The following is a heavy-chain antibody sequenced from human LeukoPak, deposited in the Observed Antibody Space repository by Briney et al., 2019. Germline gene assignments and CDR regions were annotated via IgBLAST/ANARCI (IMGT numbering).Heavy chain of an antibody. V-gene: IGHV3-74*01. Sequence: GGSLRLSCGGSGFTLSSYWMHWVRQGPGKGLVWVSRIYSDGSRTDYADSVKGRFTISGDNAKNSLYLQMNSLRAEDTAVYYCAELGITMIGGVWGKGTTVTISS. CDR2: IYSDGSRT. J-gene: IGHJ6*04. CDR3: AELGITMIGGV. CDR1: GFTLSSYW. D-gene: IGHD3-10*02.